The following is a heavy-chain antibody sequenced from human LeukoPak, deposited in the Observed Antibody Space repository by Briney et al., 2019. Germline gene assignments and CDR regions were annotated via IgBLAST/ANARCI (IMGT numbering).Heavy chain of an antibody. V-gene: IGHV3-33*06. CDR1: GFTFSNYG. J-gene: IGHJ6*02. CDR3: AKGTWDLLPSHYYYGMDV. Sequence: GGSLRLSCVASGFTFSNYGMHWVRQAPGKGLEWVAVIWYDGSNRYYADSVKGRFTISRDNSKNTLYLQMNSLKAEDTAVYYCAKGTWDLLPSHYYYGMDVWGQGATVTVSS. CDR2: IWYDGSNR. D-gene: IGHD1-26*01.